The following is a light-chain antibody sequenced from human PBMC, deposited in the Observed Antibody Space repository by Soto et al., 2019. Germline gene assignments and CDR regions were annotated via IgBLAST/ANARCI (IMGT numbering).Light chain of an antibody. CDR2: AAS. V-gene: IGKV3-15*01. CDR3: QQYNNWPRT. Sequence: EIVMTQSPATLSVSPGDRATLSCRTSQSVSSKLAWYQQKPGQAPRLLIYAASTRATGIPARFSGSGSGTDFTLTISSLQSEDFAVYYCQQYNNWPRTFGQGTKVDLK. J-gene: IGKJ1*01. CDR1: QSVSSK.